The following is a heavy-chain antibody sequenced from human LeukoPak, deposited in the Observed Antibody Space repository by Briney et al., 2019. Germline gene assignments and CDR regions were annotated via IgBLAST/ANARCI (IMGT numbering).Heavy chain of an antibody. J-gene: IGHJ1*01. D-gene: IGHD4-17*01. CDR1: GGSISSGGYS. CDR3: ARGGYGDYGNFQH. CDR2: IYHSGST. Sequence: PSETLSLTCAVSGGSISSGGYSWSWIRQPPGKGLEWIGYIYHSGSTYYNPSLKSRVTISVDRSKNQFSLKLSSVTAADTAVYYCARGGYGDYGNFQHWGQGTLVTVSS. V-gene: IGHV4-30-2*01.